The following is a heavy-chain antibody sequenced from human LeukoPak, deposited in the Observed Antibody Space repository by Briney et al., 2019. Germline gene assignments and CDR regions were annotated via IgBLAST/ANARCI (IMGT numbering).Heavy chain of an antibody. J-gene: IGHJ4*02. D-gene: IGHD3-3*01. Sequence: ASVKVSCKASGYTFTSYGISWVRQAPGQGLEWMGWISAYNGNTNYAQKLQGRVTMTTDTSTGTAYLELRSLRSEDTAVYYCARRGSGRFLEWQQFDYWGQGTLVTVSS. CDR1: GYTFTSYG. CDR2: ISAYNGNT. CDR3: ARRGSGRFLEWQQFDY. V-gene: IGHV1-18*01.